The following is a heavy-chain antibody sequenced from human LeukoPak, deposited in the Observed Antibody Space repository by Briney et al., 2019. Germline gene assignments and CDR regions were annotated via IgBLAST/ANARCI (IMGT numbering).Heavy chain of an antibody. D-gene: IGHD1-26*01. Sequence: PGGSLRLSCAASGFTFSNYAMTWVRQAPGKGLEWVSGISGSGSSTYYADSVKGRFTLSRDYPKNTLCLQMYSLRAEDTAVYFCAKYSGSYYYPPNWDSWGQGTLVTVSS. J-gene: IGHJ4*02. CDR1: GFTFSNYA. V-gene: IGHV3-23*01. CDR3: AKYSGSYYYPPNWDS. CDR2: ISGSGSST.